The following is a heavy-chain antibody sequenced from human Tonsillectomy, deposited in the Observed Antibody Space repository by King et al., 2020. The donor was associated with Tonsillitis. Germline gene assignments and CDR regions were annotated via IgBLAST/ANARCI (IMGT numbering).Heavy chain of an antibody. V-gene: IGHV3-7*02. CDR1: GFTFNIFW. D-gene: IGHD3-9*01. J-gene: IGHJ4*01. Sequence: VQLVESGGGLVQPGGSLRLSCAASGFTFNIFWMNWVRQAPGKGLEWVANVKEDGSEEQYVDSVKGRFTISRDNARNSLYLQMNNLRVEDTAVYYCVKSVHDTGYTYFDHWGQGALVTV. CDR3: VKSVHDTGYTYFDH. CDR2: VKEDGSEE.